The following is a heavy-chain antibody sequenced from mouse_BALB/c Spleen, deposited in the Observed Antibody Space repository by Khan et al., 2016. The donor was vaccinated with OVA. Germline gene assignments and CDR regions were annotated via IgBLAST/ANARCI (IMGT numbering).Heavy chain of an antibody. CDR1: GYSITSDYA. V-gene: IGHV3-2*02. D-gene: IGHD2-3*01. Sequence: VQLKESGPGLVKPSQSLSLTCTVTGYSITSDYAWNWIRQFPGNKLEWMGYISYSGNTSYNPSLQSRISITRSTSKNQFFLQLNSVTTEDTATYYCARRGDGYYGAMDYWGQGTSVTVSS. CDR3: ARRGDGYYGAMDY. J-gene: IGHJ4*01. CDR2: ISYSGNT.